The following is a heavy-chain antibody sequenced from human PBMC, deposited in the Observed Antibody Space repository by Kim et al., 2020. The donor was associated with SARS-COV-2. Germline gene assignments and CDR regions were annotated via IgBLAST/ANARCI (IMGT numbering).Heavy chain of an antibody. D-gene: IGHD3-10*01. J-gene: IGHJ4*02. CDR3: TRADSMVRGVRDRGGYFDY. Sequence: GGSLRLSCAASGFTFSSYAMHWVRQAPGKGLEWVAVISYDGSNKFYADSVKGRFTISRDKYKNTLSLQMNSLRAEDTAVYYCTRADSMVRGVRDRGGYFDYWGQGTLVTVSS. CDR1: GFTFSSYA. V-gene: IGHV3-30*04. CDR2: ISYDGSNK.